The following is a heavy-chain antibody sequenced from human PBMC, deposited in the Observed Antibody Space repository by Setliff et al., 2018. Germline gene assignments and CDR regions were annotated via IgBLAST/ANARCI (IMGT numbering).Heavy chain of an antibody. V-gene: IGHV4-59*04. D-gene: IGHD3-10*01. J-gene: IGHJ4*02. CDR2: VSYNGNA. CDR1: GGSITNSY. CDR3: ARHTIAMSTIISYFDY. Sequence: KSSETLSLTCTVSGGSITNSYWSWIRQTPVKGLEWIGYVSYNGNAYHTPSLKSRVTISIDTSKNQFSLKLSSVTAAETAVYYCARHTIAMSTIISYFDYWGQGTLVTVSS.